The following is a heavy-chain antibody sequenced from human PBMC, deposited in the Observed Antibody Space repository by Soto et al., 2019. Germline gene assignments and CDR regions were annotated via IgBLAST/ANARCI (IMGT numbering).Heavy chain of an antibody. V-gene: IGHV3-53*01. CDR2: IYSGGDT. CDR3: TGAGSDPGNFYISNYYAMDV. Sequence: PGGSLRLSCAASGFSVSSDYMSRVRQAPGKGLEWVSLIYSGGDTYYADSVKGRFTISRDISSNTIYLHMTSLRADDTAIYYCTGAGSDPGNFYISNYYAMDVWDRGTTVTVSS. CDR1: GFSVSSDY. J-gene: IGHJ6*02. D-gene: IGHD3-10*01.